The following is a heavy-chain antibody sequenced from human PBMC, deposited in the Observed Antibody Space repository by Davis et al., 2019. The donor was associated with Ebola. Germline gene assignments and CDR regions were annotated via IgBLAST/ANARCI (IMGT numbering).Heavy chain of an antibody. CDR1: GFTFSHYA. V-gene: IGHV3-23*01. Sequence: GESLKISCVASGFTFSHYAMSWVRQAPGKGLEWVSAISGSGGSTYYADSAKGRFTISRDNAKNSLYLQMNSLRDEDTAIYYCACTIFGVISNFDYWGQGTLVTVSS. CDR3: ACTIFGVISNFDY. J-gene: IGHJ4*02. D-gene: IGHD3-3*01. CDR2: ISGSGGST.